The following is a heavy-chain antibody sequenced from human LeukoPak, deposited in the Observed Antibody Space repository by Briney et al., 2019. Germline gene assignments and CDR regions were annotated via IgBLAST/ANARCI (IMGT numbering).Heavy chain of an antibody. CDR3: ARDSILDPAFDI. CDR1: GGSISSGSYY. D-gene: IGHD1-1*01. V-gene: IGHV4-61*02. Sequence: PSETLSLTCTVSGGSISSGSYYWSWIRQPAGKGLEWIGRIYTSGSTNYNPSLKSRVTISVDTSKNQFSLKLSSVTAADTAVYYCARDSILDPAFDIWGQGTMVTVSS. CDR2: IYTSGST. J-gene: IGHJ3*02.